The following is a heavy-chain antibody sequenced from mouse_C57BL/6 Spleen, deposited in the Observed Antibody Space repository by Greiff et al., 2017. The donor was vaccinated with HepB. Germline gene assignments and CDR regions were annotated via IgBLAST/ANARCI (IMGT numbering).Heavy chain of an antibody. J-gene: IGHJ1*03. CDR2: IYPGDGDT. CDR3: ARRDYGSSYWYFDV. D-gene: IGHD1-1*01. CDR1: GYAFSSSW. Sequence: VQVVESGPELVKPGASVKISCKASGYAFSSSWMNWVKQRPGKGLEWIGRIYPGDGDTNYNGKFKGKATLTADKSSSTAYMQLSSLTSEDSAVYFCARRDYGSSYWYFDVWGTGTTVTVSS. V-gene: IGHV1-82*01.